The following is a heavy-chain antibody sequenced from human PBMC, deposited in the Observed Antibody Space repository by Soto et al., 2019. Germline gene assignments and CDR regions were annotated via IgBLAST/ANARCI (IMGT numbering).Heavy chain of an antibody. CDR2: ISYDGSNK. V-gene: IGHV3-30-3*01. CDR1: GFTFSSYA. J-gene: IGHJ4*02. Sequence: GSLRLSCAASGFTFSSYAMHWVRQAPGKGLEWVAVISYDGSNKYYADSVKGRFTISRDNSKNTLYLQMNSLRAEDTAVYYCATTAPTIAAAGGANFDYWGQGTLVTVSS. D-gene: IGHD6-13*01. CDR3: ATTAPTIAAAGGANFDY.